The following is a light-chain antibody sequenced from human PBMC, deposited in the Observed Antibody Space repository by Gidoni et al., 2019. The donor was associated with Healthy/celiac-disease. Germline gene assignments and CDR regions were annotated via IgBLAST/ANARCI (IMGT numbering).Light chain of an antibody. V-gene: IGKV3-20*01. Sequence: EIVLTQSPGTLYLSPGERATLSCRASQSVSSSYLAWYQQKPGQATRLLVYGASSRATGIPDRFSGSGSGTDFTLTISRLEPEDFAVYYCQQYGSSPPFTFGQGTRLEIK. CDR2: GAS. CDR1: QSVSSSY. J-gene: IGKJ5*01. CDR3: QQYGSSPPFT.